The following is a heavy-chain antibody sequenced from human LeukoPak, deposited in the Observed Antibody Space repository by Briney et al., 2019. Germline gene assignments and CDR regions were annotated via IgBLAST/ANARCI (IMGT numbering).Heavy chain of an antibody. J-gene: IGHJ4*02. V-gene: IGHV3-23*01. CDR2: VGDTGIGT. Sequence: PGRSLRLSCAASGFPFSTYAFSWVRQAPGKGLEWVAAVGDTGIGTNYADSVKGRFTISRDNSRNTVSLQMNTLRAEDTALYYCAKHVLFSSGWYFDYWGQGTLVTVSS. D-gene: IGHD6-19*01. CDR1: GFPFSTYA. CDR3: AKHVLFSSGWYFDY.